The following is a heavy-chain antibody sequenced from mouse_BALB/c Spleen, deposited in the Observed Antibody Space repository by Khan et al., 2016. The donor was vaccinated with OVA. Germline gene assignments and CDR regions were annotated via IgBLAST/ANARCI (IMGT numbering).Heavy chain of an antibody. V-gene: IGHV3-2*02. Sequence: VQLKESGPGLVKPSQSLSLTCTVTGYSITSDYAWNWIRQLPGNKLEWMGFISYSGNTNYNPSFKSRISITRDTSKNQFFLQLNSVTTEDTATYYCARVYGGDFDYWGQGTTLTVSS. D-gene: IGHD1-1*01. J-gene: IGHJ2*01. CDR1: GYSITSDYA. CDR3: ARVYGGDFDY. CDR2: ISYSGNT.